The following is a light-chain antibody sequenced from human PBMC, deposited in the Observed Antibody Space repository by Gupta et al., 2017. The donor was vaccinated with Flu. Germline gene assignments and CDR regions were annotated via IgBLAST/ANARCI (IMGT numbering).Light chain of an antibody. V-gene: IGLV1-47*01. J-gene: IGLJ2*01. CDR2: RNN. CDR1: NSNIGSNC. Sequence: QSVLTQPPSASGPPGPRVAISCSGSNSNIGSNCVFWYHQLPVTPPKLLIYRNNQRPSGVPDRFSGSKSGTSASLATSGLPAEDEADDYCAAWDASLSSVVFGGGTKLTVL. CDR3: AAWDASLSSVV.